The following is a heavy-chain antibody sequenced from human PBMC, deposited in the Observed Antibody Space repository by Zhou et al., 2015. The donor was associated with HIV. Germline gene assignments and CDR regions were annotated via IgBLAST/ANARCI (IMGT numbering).Heavy chain of an antibody. CDR1: GFTFTRSA. Sequence: QMQLVQSGPEVKKPGTSVKVSCKASGFTFTRSAVQWVRQVRGQRLEWIGWIVVGSGNTNHAQKFQERVTITRDMSTSTAYMELSSLRSEDTAVYYCAAQSYYDSSGYNPLDYWGQGSLVTVSS. CDR2: IVVGSGNT. CDR3: AAQSYYDSSGYNPLDY. V-gene: IGHV1-58*01. D-gene: IGHD3-22*01. J-gene: IGHJ4*02.